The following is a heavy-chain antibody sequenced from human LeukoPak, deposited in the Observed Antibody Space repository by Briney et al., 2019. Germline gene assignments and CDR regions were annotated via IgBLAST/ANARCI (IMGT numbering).Heavy chain of an antibody. CDR3: AKLDSYCSSTSCYTSYYYGMDV. Sequence: GGSLRLSCAASGFTFSSYAMSWVRQAPGKGLEWVSAISGRGGSTYYADSVKGRFTISRDNSKNTLYLQMNSLRAEDTAVYYCAKLDSYCSSTSCYTSYYYGMDVWGQGTTVTVSS. V-gene: IGHV3-23*01. CDR2: ISGRGGST. J-gene: IGHJ6*02. CDR1: GFTFSSYA. D-gene: IGHD2-2*02.